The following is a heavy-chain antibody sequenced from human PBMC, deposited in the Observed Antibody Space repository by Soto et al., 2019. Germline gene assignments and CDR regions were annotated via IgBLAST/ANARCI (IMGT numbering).Heavy chain of an antibody. Sequence: QMQLVQYGPAVKKPGTSVKVSCKASGFTFTRSAVKWVRQASGQRLEWIGWIVVGSGNTNYAKRFQLRVTITRDMSTSTADMDLSSLRSEDTAVYYCASVGYSSSGYIDYVGQGTLVTFSS. D-gene: IGHD6-13*01. V-gene: IGHV1-58*01. CDR3: ASVGYSSSGYIDY. CDR2: IVVGSGNT. CDR1: GFTFTRSA. J-gene: IGHJ4*02.